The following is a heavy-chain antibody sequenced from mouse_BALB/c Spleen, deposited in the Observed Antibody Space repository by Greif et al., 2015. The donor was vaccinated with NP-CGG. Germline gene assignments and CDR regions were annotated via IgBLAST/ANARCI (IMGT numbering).Heavy chain of an antibody. Sequence: QVHVKQSGAELVRPGASVKLSCKASGYTFTSYWINWVKQRPGQGLEWIGNIYPSDSYTNYNQKFKDKATLTVDKSSSTAYMQLSSPTSEDSAVYYCTRYYGSSYDYAMDYWGQGTSVTVSS. J-gene: IGHJ4*01. CDR1: GYTFTSYW. CDR3: TRYYGSSYDYAMDY. CDR2: IYPSDSYT. D-gene: IGHD1-1*01. V-gene: IGHV1-69*02.